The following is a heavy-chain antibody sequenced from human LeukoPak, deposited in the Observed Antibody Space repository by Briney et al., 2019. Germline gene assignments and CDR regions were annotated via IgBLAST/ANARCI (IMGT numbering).Heavy chain of an antibody. CDR1: GYTFTGYY. V-gene: IGHV1-2*02. J-gene: IGHJ6*03. Sequence: GASAKVSCKASGYTFTGYYMHWVRQAPGQGLEWMGWINPNSGGTNYAQKFQGRVTMTRDTSISTAYMELSRLRSDDTAVYYCARGGSGYRNYYYYYYMDVWGKGTTVTVSS. CDR3: ARGGSGYRNYYYYYYMDV. D-gene: IGHD3-10*01. CDR2: INPNSGGT.